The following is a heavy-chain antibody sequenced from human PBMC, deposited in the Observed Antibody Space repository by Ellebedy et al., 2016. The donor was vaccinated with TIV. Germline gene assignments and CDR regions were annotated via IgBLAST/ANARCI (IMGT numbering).Heavy chain of an antibody. CDR3: ASMAAGGTRIDS. J-gene: IGHJ4*02. CDR1: GGSIIRSSYY. Sequence: MPSETLSLTCTVSGGSIIRSSYYWGWIRQPPGKGLGWIGTIYYIGGTFYNPSLKSRLTISVDTSKNQFSLKLTSVTAADTAVYYCASMAAGGTRIDSWGQGTLVTVSS. D-gene: IGHD6-13*01. V-gene: IGHV4-39*01. CDR2: IYYIGGT.